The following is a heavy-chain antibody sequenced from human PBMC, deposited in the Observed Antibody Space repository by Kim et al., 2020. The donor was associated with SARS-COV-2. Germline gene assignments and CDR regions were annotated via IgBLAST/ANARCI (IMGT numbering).Heavy chain of an antibody. Sequence: QKVQGRVTITADESTSTAYMELSSLRSEDTAVYYCARVEGWGSGSGYGMDVWGQGTTVTVSS. J-gene: IGHJ6*02. CDR3: ARVEGWGSGSGYGMDV. D-gene: IGHD3-10*01. V-gene: IGHV1-69*01.